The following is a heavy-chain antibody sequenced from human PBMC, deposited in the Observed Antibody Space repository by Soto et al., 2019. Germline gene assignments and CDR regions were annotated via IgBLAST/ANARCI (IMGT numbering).Heavy chain of an antibody. J-gene: IGHJ4*02. V-gene: IGHV3-15*01. CDR1: GFTFINGW. CDR2: IKSKTDGGTT. D-gene: IGHD6-19*01. Sequence: EVQLVESGGGLVKPGGSLRLSCAASGFTFINGWMSWVRQAPGKGLEWVGRIKSKTDGGTTDYAAPVKGRFTISRDDSKNTLYLQMNSLKIEDTAVYYCTTDDVAVANAEIDYWGQGTLVTVSS. CDR3: TTDDVAVANAEIDY.